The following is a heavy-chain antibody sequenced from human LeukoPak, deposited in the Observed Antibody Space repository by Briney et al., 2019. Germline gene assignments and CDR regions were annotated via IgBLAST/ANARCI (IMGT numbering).Heavy chain of an antibody. J-gene: IGHJ5*02. D-gene: IGHD6-19*01. V-gene: IGHV3-53*01. CDR1: GFTVSSSY. CDR3: ARQGVAGYNWFDP. Sequence: PGGSLRLSCAASGFTVSSSYTTWVRQSPRKGLEWVSVIYSGGDTFYADSVKGRFTISRDSSKNTLYLQMNSLRGEDTAVYYCARQGVAGYNWFDPWGQGTLVTVSS. CDR2: IYSGGDT.